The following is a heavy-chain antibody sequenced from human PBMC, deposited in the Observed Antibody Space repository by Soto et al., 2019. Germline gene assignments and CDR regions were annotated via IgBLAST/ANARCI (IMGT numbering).Heavy chain of an antibody. CDR3: ARQGTTGATNWFDP. Sequence: QVQLQESGPGLVKPSQTLSLTCTVSGGSINSTDYYWNWIRQPPGKGLEWIGYIYYAGHTYYNPSLKSRVTISVDTSKNHFSLKLTSLTAADTAVYYCARQGTTGATNWFDPWGQGTLVTVSS. CDR2: IYYAGHT. CDR1: GGSINSTDYY. D-gene: IGHD1-1*01. V-gene: IGHV4-30-4*01. J-gene: IGHJ5*02.